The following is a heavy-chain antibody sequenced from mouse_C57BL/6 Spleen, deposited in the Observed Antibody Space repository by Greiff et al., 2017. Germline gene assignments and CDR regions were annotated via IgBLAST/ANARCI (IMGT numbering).Heavy chain of an antibody. D-gene: IGHD2-4*01. Sequence: QVQLKQPGAELVMPGASVKLSCKASGYTFTSYWMHWVKQRPGQGLEWIGEIDPSDSYTNYNQKFKGKSTLTVDKSSSTAYMQLSSLTSEDSAVYYCARRVYDYDGYYFDYWGQGTTLTVSS. J-gene: IGHJ2*01. CDR1: GYTFTSYW. CDR2: IDPSDSYT. CDR3: ARRVYDYDGYYFDY. V-gene: IGHV1-69*01.